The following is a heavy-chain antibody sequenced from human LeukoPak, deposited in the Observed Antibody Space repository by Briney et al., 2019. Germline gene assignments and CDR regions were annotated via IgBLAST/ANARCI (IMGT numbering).Heavy chain of an antibody. V-gene: IGHV4-39*01. Sequence: PSENLSLTCTVSGGSISSRSYYWGWIRQPPGKGPEWIGSIYYSGSTCYNPSLKSRVTISVDTSKNQFSLKLSSVTAADTAVYYCATRLLVGAGGDDAFDIWGQGTMVTVSS. J-gene: IGHJ3*02. D-gene: IGHD1-26*01. CDR1: GGSISSRSYY. CDR3: ATRLLVGAGGDDAFDI. CDR2: IYYSGST.